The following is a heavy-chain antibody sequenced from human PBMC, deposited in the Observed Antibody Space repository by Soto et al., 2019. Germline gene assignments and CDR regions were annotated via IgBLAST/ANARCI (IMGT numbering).Heavy chain of an antibody. Sequence: PGGSLRLSCAASGVIFGQYTMSWVRLAPGKGLEWVSFVGRSGASTFYADSVRGRFTISRDNSKNTLYLEMNGLRAADTALYFRARSYYYDSTGYYRTFDYWGPGTLVTVSS. CDR2: VGRSGAST. CDR1: GVIFGQYT. J-gene: IGHJ4*02. V-gene: IGHV3-23*01. D-gene: IGHD3-22*01. CDR3: ARSYYYDSTGYYRTFDY.